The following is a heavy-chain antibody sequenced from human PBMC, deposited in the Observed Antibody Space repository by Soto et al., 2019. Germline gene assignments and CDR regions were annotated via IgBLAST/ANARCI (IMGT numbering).Heavy chain of an antibody. CDR3: ARDSNFLKQSGGPATYYFYCGMDV. D-gene: IGHD4-4*01. J-gene: IGHJ6*02. CDR2: IIPIFSTP. Sequence: QVQLVQSGAEVKKPGSSVKVSCKASGGSFSNYALSWGRQAPGQGLEWMGGIIPIFSTPNYAQKFQGRVTITGDESTSTADMELGSLRTEDTAEYYCARDSNFLKQSGGPATYYFYCGMDVWGQGTTVTVSS. CDR1: GGSFSNYA. V-gene: IGHV1-69*01.